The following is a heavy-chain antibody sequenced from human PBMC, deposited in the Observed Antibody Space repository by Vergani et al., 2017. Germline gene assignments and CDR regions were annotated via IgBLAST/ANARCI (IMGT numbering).Heavy chain of an antibody. D-gene: IGHD2-21*01. CDR3: ARSLNFPHEVRFGY. Sequence: VSCKASGYTFTGYYMHWVRQAPGQGLEWMGWINPNSGGTNYAQKFQGRVTMTRDTSISTAYMELSRLRSDDTAVYYCARSLNFPHEVRFGYWGQGTLVTVSS. CDR2: INPNSGGT. CDR1: GYTFTGYY. J-gene: IGHJ4*02. V-gene: IGHV1-2*02.